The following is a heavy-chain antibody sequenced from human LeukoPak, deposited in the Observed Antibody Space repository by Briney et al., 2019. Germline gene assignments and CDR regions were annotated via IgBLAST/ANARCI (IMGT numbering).Heavy chain of an antibody. D-gene: IGHD6-13*01. J-gene: IGHJ6*03. Sequence: GASVKVSCKASGYTFTGSYLHWVRQAPGQGLEWMGWINPSSGGAKYAQNFQGRVIITTDTSISTAYMELSSLRSDDTAVYYCARSSPPTYYHFYYYMDVWGKGSTVTVSS. CDR1: GYTFTGSY. CDR3: ARSSPPTYYHFYYYMDV. CDR2: INPSSGGA. V-gene: IGHV1-2*02.